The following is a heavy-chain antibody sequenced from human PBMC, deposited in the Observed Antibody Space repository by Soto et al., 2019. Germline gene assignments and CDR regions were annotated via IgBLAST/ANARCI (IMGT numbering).Heavy chain of an antibody. CDR3: ARDQRYSGHFDY. D-gene: IGHD6-19*01. CDR1: GFSFSSYW. CDR2: VSSNGGDK. Sequence: EVQLEESGGGLVQPGGSLRLSCAASGFSFSSYWMSWVRQAPGKGPEWVAIVSSNGGDKTYADSVKGRFTISRDNAEHSLFLQMNSLRADDTALYYCARDQRYSGHFDYWGQGALVTVSS. J-gene: IGHJ4*02. V-gene: IGHV3-7*01.